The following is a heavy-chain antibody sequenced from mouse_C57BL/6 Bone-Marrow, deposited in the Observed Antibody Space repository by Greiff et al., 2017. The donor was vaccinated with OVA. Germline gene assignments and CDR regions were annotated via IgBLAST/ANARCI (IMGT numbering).Heavy chain of an antibody. V-gene: IGHV5-4*01. CDR2: ISDGGSYT. Sequence: EVKLMESGGGLVKPGGSLKLSCAASGFTFSSYAMSWVRQTPEKRLEWVATISDGGSYTYYPDNVKGRFTISRDNAKNNLYLQMSHLKSEDTAMYYCARDDLQRFAYWGQGTLVTVSA. CDR1: GFTFSSYA. CDR3: ARDDLQRFAY. J-gene: IGHJ3*01.